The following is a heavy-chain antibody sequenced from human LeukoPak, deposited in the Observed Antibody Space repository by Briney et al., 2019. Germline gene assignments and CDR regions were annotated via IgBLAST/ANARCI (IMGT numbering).Heavy chain of an antibody. Sequence: SETLSLTCTVSGGSISSYYWSWIRQPPGKGLEWIGYIYYSGSTNYNPSLKSRVTISVDTSKNHFYLKLSSVTAADTAVYYCASLHDFWSSFDPWGQGTLVTVSS. CDR3: ASLHDFWSSFDP. J-gene: IGHJ5*02. D-gene: IGHD3-3*01. CDR2: IYYSGST. V-gene: IGHV4-59*01. CDR1: GGSISSYY.